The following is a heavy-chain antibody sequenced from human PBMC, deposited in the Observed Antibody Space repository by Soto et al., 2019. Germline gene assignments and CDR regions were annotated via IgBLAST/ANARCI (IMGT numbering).Heavy chain of an antibody. D-gene: IGHD3-10*01. J-gene: IGHJ4*02. Sequence: EVQLLESGGGLVQPGGSLRLSCTASGIIFSAFAMSWVRQAPGKGLEWVSGITGSGGSTNYTDSVKDRFTIFRDNSKDALYLHMHSLGVGDTAIYYCAIASVTRIRGEPPAHWGQGTLVTVSS. CDR1: GIIFSAFA. V-gene: IGHV3-23*01. CDR3: AIASVTRIRGEPPAH. CDR2: ITGSGGST.